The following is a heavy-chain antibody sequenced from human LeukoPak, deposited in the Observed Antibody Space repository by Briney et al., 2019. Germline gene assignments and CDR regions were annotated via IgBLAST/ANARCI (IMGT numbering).Heavy chain of an antibody. CDR2: IIPILGIA. Sequence: SVKVSCKASGGTFSSYAISWVRQAPGQGLEWTGRIIPILGIANYAQKFQGRVTITADKSTSTAYVELSSLRSEDTAVYYCAMIAAAGTGVDYWGQGTLVTVSS. CDR1: GGTFSSYA. CDR3: AMIAAAGTGVDY. D-gene: IGHD6-13*01. V-gene: IGHV1-69*04. J-gene: IGHJ4*02.